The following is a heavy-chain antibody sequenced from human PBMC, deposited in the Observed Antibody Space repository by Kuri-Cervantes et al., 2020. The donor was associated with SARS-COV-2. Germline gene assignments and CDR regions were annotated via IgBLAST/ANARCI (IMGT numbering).Heavy chain of an antibody. V-gene: IGHV4-30-4*08. CDR2: IYYSGSA. CDR3: ARNPGVGGFDWLLKAGYYYYYMDV. CDR1: GGSLSSGDYY. D-gene: IGHD3-9*01. J-gene: IGHJ6*03. Sequence: LRLSCTVSGGSLSSGDYYWTWVRQPPGKGLEWIGNIYYSGSASYNPSLKSRLTMSLDMSKSQFSLKLNSVTAADTAVYYCARNPGVGGFDWLLKAGYYYYYMDVWGKGTTVTVSS.